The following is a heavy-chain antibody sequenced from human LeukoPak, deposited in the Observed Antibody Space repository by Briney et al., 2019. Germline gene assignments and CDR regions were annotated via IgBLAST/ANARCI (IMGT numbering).Heavy chain of an antibody. CDR1: GYTFTSYG. D-gene: IGHD3-3*01. Sequence: ASVKVSCKASGYTFTSYGISWVRQAPGQGGEGMGWISAYNGKTNYAQKLQGRVTITTETSTSTAYMDLRSLRSDDTAVYYCARELRFLEWLRAFDIWGQGTMVTVSS. V-gene: IGHV1-18*01. CDR3: ARELRFLEWLRAFDI. CDR2: ISAYNGKT. J-gene: IGHJ3*02.